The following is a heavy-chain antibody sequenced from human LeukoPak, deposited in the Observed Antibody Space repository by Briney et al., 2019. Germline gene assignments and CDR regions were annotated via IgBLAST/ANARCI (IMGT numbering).Heavy chain of an antibody. CDR3: ASEGVVVPAAMSPLGY. CDR1: GGTFSSYA. V-gene: IGHV1-69*13. CDR2: VIPIFGTA. D-gene: IGHD2-2*01. Sequence: SVKVSCKASGGTFSSYAISWVRQAPGQGLEWMGGVIPIFGTANYAQKFQGRVTITADESTSTAYMELSSLRSEDTAVYYCASEGVVVPAAMSPLGYWGQGTLVTVSS. J-gene: IGHJ4*02.